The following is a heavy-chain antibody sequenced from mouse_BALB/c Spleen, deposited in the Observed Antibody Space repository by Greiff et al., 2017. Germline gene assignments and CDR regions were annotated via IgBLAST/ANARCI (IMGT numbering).Heavy chain of an antibody. CDR1: GFTFTDYY. Sequence: EVQGVESGGGLVQPGGSLRLSCATSGFTFTDYYMSWVRQPPGKALEWLGFIRNKSNGYTTEYSASVKGRFTISRDNSQSILYLQMNTLRAEDSATYYCARGNYDAMDYWGQGTSVTVSS. V-gene: IGHV7-3*02. CDR3: ARGNYDAMDY. CDR2: IRNKSNGYTT. J-gene: IGHJ4*01.